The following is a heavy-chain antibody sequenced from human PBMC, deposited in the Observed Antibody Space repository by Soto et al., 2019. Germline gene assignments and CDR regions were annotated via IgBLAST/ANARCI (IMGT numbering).Heavy chain of an antibody. D-gene: IGHD4-17*01. CDR3: ARVPYYGDYYYYYYYYMDV. CDR1: GGSFSGYY. J-gene: IGHJ6*03. Sequence: PSETLSLTCAVYGGSFSGYYWSWIRQPPGKGLEWIGEINHSGSTNYNPSLKSRVTISVDTSKNQFSLKPSSVTAADTAVYYCARVPYYGDYYYYYYYYMDVWGKGTTVTVSS. CDR2: INHSGST. V-gene: IGHV4-34*01.